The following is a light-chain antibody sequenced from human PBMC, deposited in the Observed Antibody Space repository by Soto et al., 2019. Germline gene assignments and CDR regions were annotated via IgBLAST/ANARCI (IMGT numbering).Light chain of an antibody. Sequence: EIVWTQSPGTRSLSPGERATLSCRASQSVSSTYLAWYQQKPGQARRLLIYGASSRATGIPDRFSGSGSGTELTRPISRLEPEDFAVYYCQHYRSSPPYTFGEGTKPEIK. CDR3: QHYRSSPPYT. CDR2: GAS. CDR1: QSVSSTY. V-gene: IGKV3-20*01. J-gene: IGKJ2*01.